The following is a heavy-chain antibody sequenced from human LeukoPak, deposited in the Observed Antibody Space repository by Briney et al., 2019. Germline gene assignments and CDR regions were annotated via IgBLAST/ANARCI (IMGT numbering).Heavy chain of an antibody. D-gene: IGHD2-21*02. Sequence: VASVKVSCKASGYTFTTYPMHWVRQAPGQRLEWMAWINAGNGITKYSQSFQGRVTITRDTSASTAYMELSSLTSEDTAVYYCARCGGDCYSDGYDIWGQGTMVTVSS. V-gene: IGHV1-3*01. J-gene: IGHJ3*02. CDR1: GYTFTTYP. CDR2: INAGNGIT. CDR3: ARCGGDCYSDGYDI.